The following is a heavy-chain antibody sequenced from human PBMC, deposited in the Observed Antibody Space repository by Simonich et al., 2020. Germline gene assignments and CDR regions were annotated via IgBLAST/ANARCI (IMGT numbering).Heavy chain of an antibody. Sequence: QVQLQESGPGLVKPSETLSLTCAVSGYSISSGYYWGWIRQPPGKGLERIGRIYHRGSTYYHPALKSRVTISVDTSKNQFSLKLSSVTAADTAVYYCARVVYSNYYYYGMDVWGQGTTVTVSS. J-gene: IGHJ6*02. V-gene: IGHV4-38-2*01. CDR2: IYHRGST. CDR3: ARVVYSNYYYYGMDV. D-gene: IGHD2-8*02. CDR1: GYSISSGYY.